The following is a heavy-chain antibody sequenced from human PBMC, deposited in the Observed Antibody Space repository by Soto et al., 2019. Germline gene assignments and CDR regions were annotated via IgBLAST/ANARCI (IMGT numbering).Heavy chain of an antibody. V-gene: IGHV4-31*03. CDR3: AMGGDYYDSSGYPQGFDY. D-gene: IGHD3-22*01. CDR2: IYYSGST. J-gene: IGHJ4*02. CDR1: GGSISRGGYY. Sequence: SETRCLTCTVSGGSISRGGYYGSWIRQHPGKGLEWIGYIYYSGSTYYNPSLKSRVTISVDTSKNQFSLKLSSVTASDTAVYYCAMGGDYYDSSGYPQGFDYWGQGTLVT.